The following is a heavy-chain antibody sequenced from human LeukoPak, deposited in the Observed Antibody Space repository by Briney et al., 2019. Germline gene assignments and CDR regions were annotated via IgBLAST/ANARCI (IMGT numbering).Heavy chain of an antibody. D-gene: IGHD2-2*01. Sequence: ASVKVSCKASGYTFTNYXXXXXXPAPGQGLEXMGIIHPSGGSTAYAQKFQGRVTMTRXTSTSTVYMELSSLRSEDTAVYYCARDSTTSSLADPWGQGTLVTVSS. CDR3: ARDSTTSSLADP. CDR2: IHPSGGST. J-gene: IGHJ5*02. CDR1: GYTFTNYX. V-gene: IGHV1-46*01.